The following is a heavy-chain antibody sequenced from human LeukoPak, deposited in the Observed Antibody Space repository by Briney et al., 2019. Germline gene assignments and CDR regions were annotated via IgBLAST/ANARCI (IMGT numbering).Heavy chain of an antibody. CDR3: AKEVRSITMVRGTDY. Sequence: GGSLRLSCAASGFTFSSYGMHWVRQAPGKGLEWVAVVSYDGSNKYYADSVKGRFTISRDSSKNTLYLQMNSLRAEDTAVYYCAKEVRSITMVRGTDYWGQGTLVTVSS. CDR1: GFTFSSYG. J-gene: IGHJ4*02. V-gene: IGHV3-30*18. CDR2: VSYDGSNK. D-gene: IGHD3-10*01.